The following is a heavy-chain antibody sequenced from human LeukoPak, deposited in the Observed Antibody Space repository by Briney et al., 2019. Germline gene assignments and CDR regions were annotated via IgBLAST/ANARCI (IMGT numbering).Heavy chain of an antibody. Sequence: GGSLRLSCAASGFTFSSYEMNWVRQAPGKGLEWVSYISSSGSTIYCADSVKGRFTISRDNAKNSLYLQMNSLRAEDTAVYYCARERGYYDSSGYGDDYWGQGTLVTVSP. J-gene: IGHJ4*02. V-gene: IGHV3-48*03. D-gene: IGHD3-22*01. CDR2: ISSSGSTI. CDR3: ARERGYYDSSGYGDDY. CDR1: GFTFSSYE.